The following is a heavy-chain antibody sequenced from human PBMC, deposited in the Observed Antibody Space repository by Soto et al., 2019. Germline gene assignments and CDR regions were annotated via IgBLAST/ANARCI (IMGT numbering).Heavy chain of an antibody. J-gene: IGHJ6*02. CDR3: ARDFDTWFGGMDV. CDR1: GFTFSHYS. CDR2: TSDSSSTI. Sequence: EVQLVESGGGLAQPGGSLRLSCAASGFTFSHYSMNWIRQAPGKGLEWVSYTSDSSSTIYYADSVKGRFTISRDNAKNSLYLQMNSLRAEDTAVYYCARDFDTWFGGMDVWGRGTTVTVSS. D-gene: IGHD3-10*01. V-gene: IGHV3-48*01.